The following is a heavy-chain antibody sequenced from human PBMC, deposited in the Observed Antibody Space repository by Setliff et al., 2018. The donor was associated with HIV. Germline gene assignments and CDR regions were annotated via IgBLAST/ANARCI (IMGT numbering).Heavy chain of an antibody. D-gene: IGHD4-17*01. V-gene: IGHV4-38-2*02. CDR1: GDSISSDFY. CDR2: IYHSGNT. Sequence: PSETLSLTCTVSGDSISSDFYWGWIRQPPGKGLEWIGSIYHSGNTYYMPSLQSRVTISLDTSKNQFYLKLNSVTAADTAIYYCTRGGPTVAYGVDVWGQGTTVTVSS. J-gene: IGHJ6*02. CDR3: TRGGPTVAYGVDV.